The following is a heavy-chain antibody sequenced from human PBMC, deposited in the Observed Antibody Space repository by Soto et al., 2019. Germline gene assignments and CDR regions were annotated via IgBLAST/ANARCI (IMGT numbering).Heavy chain of an antibody. J-gene: IGHJ4*02. Sequence: SETLSLTCSVSGGSITGYYWNWVRQPPGKGPEWIGYIYFSGTTNYNPSLKSRLTISVDTSKNQFSLRLSSVTAADTAVYYCVRGYGGYNHYFDSWGQGTLVTVSS. CDR1: GGSITGYY. CDR2: IYFSGTT. CDR3: VRGYGGYNHYFDS. V-gene: IGHV4-59*01. D-gene: IGHD5-12*01.